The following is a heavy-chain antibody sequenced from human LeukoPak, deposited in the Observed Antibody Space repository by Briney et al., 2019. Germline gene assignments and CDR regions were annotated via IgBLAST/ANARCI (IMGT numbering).Heavy chain of an antibody. V-gene: IGHV4-59*01. CDR1: GGSISSYY. CDR3: AREGPRPSYYYGMDV. J-gene: IGHJ6*02. CDR2: IYYSGST. Sequence: AETLSLPCTVSGGSISSYYWSWLRQPPGKGLEWIGYIYYSGSTNYNPSLKRRVTITVDTSKNQFSLKLSSVTAADTAVYYCAREGPRPSYYYGMDVWGQGTTVTVSS.